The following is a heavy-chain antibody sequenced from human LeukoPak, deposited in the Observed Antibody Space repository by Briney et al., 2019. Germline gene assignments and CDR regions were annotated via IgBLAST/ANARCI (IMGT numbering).Heavy chain of an antibody. J-gene: IGHJ4*02. V-gene: IGHV4-4*09. CDR2: IYTSGST. D-gene: IGHD3-22*01. CDR1: GGSISSYY. CDR3: ARHDYYDSSGSFDY. Sequence: SETLSLTCTVSGGSISSYYWSWIRQPPGTGLEWIGYIYTSGSTNYNPSLKSRVTISVDTSKNQFSLKLSSVTAADTAVYYCARHDYYDSSGSFDYWGQGTLVTVSS.